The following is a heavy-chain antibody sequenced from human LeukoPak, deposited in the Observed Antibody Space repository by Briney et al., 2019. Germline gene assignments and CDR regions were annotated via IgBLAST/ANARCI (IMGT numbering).Heavy chain of an antibody. D-gene: IGHD2-21*02. CDR1: GGSISSSSYY. Sequence: PSETLSLTCTVSGGSISSSSYYWGWIRQPPGKGLEWIGSIYYSGSTYYNPSLKSRVTISVDTSKNQFSLKLSSVTAADTAVYYCARDGIDGIVVVTAIFDYWGQGTLVTVSS. CDR2: IYYSGST. J-gene: IGHJ4*02. V-gene: IGHV4-39*07. CDR3: ARDGIDGIVVVTAIFDY.